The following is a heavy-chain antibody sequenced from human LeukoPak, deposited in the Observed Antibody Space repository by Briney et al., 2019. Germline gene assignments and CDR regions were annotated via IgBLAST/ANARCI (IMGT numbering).Heavy chain of an antibody. CDR2: IYSGGST. J-gene: IGHJ3*02. Sequence: GGSLRLSCAASGFTVSNNYMGWVRQAPGKGLEWVPIIYSGGSTYYADSVKGRFTISRDNSKNTLYLQMNSLRAEDTAVYYCARDYPFDAFDIWGQGTMVTVSS. V-gene: IGHV3-66*01. CDR1: GFTVSNNY. CDR3: ARDYPFDAFDI.